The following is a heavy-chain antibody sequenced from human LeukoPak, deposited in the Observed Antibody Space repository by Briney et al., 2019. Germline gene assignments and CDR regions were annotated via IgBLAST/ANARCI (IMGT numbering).Heavy chain of an antibody. V-gene: IGHV3-30*03. Sequence: GGSLRLSCAASGFTFSSYGMHWVRQAPGKGLEWVAVISYDGSNKYYADSVKGRFTISRDNAKNSLYLQMNSLRAEDTAVYYCARDPEPARYYYYYMDVWGKGTTVTVSS. D-gene: IGHD6-6*01. CDR1: GFTFSSYG. CDR3: ARDPEPARYYYYYMDV. J-gene: IGHJ6*03. CDR2: ISYDGSNK.